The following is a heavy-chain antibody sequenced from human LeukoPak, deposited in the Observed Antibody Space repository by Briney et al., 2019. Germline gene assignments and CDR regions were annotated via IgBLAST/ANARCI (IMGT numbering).Heavy chain of an antibody. D-gene: IGHD4-17*01. CDR2: ISSSSGYI. CDR1: GFTFSSYS. Sequence: PGESLRLSCAASGFTFSSYSMNWVRQAPGKGLEWVSSISSSSGYIYYADSVKGRFTISRDNAKNSLYLQMNSLRAEDTAVYYCARDSHDYGDLDYWGQGTLVTVSS. V-gene: IGHV3-21*01. J-gene: IGHJ4*02. CDR3: ARDSHDYGDLDY.